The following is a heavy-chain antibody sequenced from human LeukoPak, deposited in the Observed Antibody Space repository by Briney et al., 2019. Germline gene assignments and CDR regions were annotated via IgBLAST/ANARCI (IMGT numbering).Heavy chain of an antibody. CDR3: ARYLDYGGNSRVFQH. J-gene: IGHJ1*01. Sequence: SETLSLTCAVYGGSLSAYYWTWIRQPPGKGLEWIGEINHGGSTNYNPSLKSRVTISIDTFKNQFSLKLSSVTAADTAVYYCARYLDYGGNSRVFQHWGQGTLVTVSS. V-gene: IGHV4-34*01. D-gene: IGHD4-23*01. CDR2: INHGGST. CDR1: GGSLSAYY.